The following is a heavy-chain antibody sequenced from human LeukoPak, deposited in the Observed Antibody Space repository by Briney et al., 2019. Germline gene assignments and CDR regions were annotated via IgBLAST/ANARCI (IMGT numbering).Heavy chain of an antibody. V-gene: IGHV4-34*01. CDR1: SDSFSDYY. D-gene: IGHD3-10*01. Sequence: SETLSLTCAVYSDSFSDYYWTWIRQPPGRGLEWIGEINHSGSTSYNPSLTSRVTISIDTSKKQFSMKLTSVTAADTAVYYCSRVTGYSDLSTRFGLDYWGRGTLVTVSS. CDR3: SRVTGYSDLSTRFGLDY. J-gene: IGHJ4*02. CDR2: INHSGST.